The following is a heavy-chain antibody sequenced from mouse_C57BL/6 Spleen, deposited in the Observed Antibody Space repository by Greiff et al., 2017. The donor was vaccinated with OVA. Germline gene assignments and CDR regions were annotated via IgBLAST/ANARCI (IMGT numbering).Heavy chain of an antibody. J-gene: IGHJ3*01. CDR3: ASFYDYDGGTFAY. Sequence: VQLQQPGAELVKPGASVKLSCKASGYTFTSYWMQWVKQRPGQGLEWIGEIDPSDSYTNYNQKFKGKATLTVDTSSSTAYMQLSSLTSEDSAVYYCASFYDYDGGTFAYWGQGTLVTVSA. D-gene: IGHD2-4*01. V-gene: IGHV1-50*01. CDR2: IDPSDSYT. CDR1: GYTFTSYW.